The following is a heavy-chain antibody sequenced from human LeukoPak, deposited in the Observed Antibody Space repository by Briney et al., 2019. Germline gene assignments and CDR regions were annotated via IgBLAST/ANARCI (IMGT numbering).Heavy chain of an antibody. Sequence: GESLKISCKGSGYSFPSYWIAWVRQMPGKGLEWMGIIYPDDSDSRNSPSFQGQVTISADKSITTAYLQWSSLKASDTAMYYCARLHYYDTTGAPGAFDIWGQGTKVTVSS. CDR2: IYPDDSDS. CDR3: ARLHYYDTTGAPGAFDI. V-gene: IGHV5-51*01. CDR1: GYSFPSYW. D-gene: IGHD3-22*01. J-gene: IGHJ3*02.